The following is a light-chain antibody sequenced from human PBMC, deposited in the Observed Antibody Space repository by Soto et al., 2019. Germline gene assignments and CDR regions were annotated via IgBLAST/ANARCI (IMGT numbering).Light chain of an antibody. J-gene: IGKJ1*01. CDR1: QSISSW. Sequence: DIQMTQSPSTLSASVGDRVTITCRASQSISSWLAWYQQKPGKAPNLLIYDVSTLESGVPSRFSGSASGTEFTLTISSLQPDDFVTYYCQHYITYPWTFGQGTKVEIK. CDR2: DVS. CDR3: QHYITYPWT. V-gene: IGKV1-5*01.